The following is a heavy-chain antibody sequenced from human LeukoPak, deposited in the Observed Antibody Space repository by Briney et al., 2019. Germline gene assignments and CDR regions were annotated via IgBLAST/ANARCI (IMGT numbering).Heavy chain of an antibody. Sequence: KPSETLSLTCTVSGGSVSSSSYYWGCIRQPPGKGLEWIGSIYYIGTTYYNPSLKSRVTISVDTSNNQFSLKLSSVTAADTAVYYCARHRSIAAAGDYYFDYWGQGTLVTVSS. V-gene: IGHV4-39*01. CDR3: ARHRSIAAAGDYYFDY. CDR1: GGSVSSSSYY. D-gene: IGHD6-13*01. CDR2: IYYIGTT. J-gene: IGHJ4*02.